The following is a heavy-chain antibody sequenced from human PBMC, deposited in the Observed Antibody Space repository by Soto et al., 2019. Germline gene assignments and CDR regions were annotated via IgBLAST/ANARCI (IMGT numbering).Heavy chain of an antibody. CDR1: GGSISSYY. CDR3: ARRYGSGFDY. D-gene: IGHD5-18*01. V-gene: IGHV4-59*08. CDR2: IYYSGST. J-gene: IGHJ4*02. Sequence: QVQLQESGPGLVKPSETLSLTCTVSGGSISSYYWSWIRQPPGKGLEWIGYIYYSGSTNYNPSLKSRVPISVDPSKNQFSLKLRSVTAADTAVYYCARRYGSGFDYWGQGTLVTVSS.